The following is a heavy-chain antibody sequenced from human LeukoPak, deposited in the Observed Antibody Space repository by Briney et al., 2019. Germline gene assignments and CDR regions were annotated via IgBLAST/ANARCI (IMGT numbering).Heavy chain of an antibody. CDR2: IYYSGST. CDR1: GGSISSGGYY. Sequence: TLSLTCTVSGGSISSGGYYWSWIRQHPRKGLEWIGYIYYSGSTYYNPSLKSRVTISVDTSKNQFSLKLSSVTAADTAVYYCARFSALVVVITEAPDAFDIWGQGTMVTVSS. CDR3: ARFSALVVVITEAPDAFDI. D-gene: IGHD3-22*01. J-gene: IGHJ3*02. V-gene: IGHV4-31*03.